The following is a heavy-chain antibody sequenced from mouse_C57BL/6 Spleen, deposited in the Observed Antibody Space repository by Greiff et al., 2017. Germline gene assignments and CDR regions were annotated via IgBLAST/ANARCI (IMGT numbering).Heavy chain of an antibody. V-gene: IGHV7-1*01. Sequence: EVQLVESGGGLVQSGRSLRLSCATSGFTFSDFYMEWVRQAPGKGLEWIAASRNKANDYTTEYNASVKGRFIVSRDTSQSILYLQMNALRAEDTAIYYCARDAYFGYAMDYWGQGTSVTVSS. CDR2: SRNKANDYTT. CDR3: ARDAYFGYAMDY. CDR1: GFTFSDFY. J-gene: IGHJ4*01. D-gene: IGHD2-1*01.